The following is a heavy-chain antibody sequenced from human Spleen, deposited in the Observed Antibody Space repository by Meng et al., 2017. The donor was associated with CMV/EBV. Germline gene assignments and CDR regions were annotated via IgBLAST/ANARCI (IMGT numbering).Heavy chain of an antibody. CDR1: GYTLSNYF. D-gene: IGHD2-2*02. V-gene: IGHV1-8*02. Sequence: ASVKVSCKASGYTLSNYFLHWVRQAPGQGLEWMGWMNPNSGNTGYAQKFQGRVTMTTDTSTSTAYMELRSLRSDDTAVYYCARVYCSSTSCYNWDRDYYYYGMDVWGQGTTVTVSS. J-gene: IGHJ6*02. CDR3: ARVYCSSTSCYNWDRDYYYYGMDV. CDR2: MNPNSGNT.